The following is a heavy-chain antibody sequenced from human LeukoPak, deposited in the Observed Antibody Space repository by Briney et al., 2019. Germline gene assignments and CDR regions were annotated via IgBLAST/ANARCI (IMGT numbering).Heavy chain of an antibody. CDR3: ARDSLVLLGIPRWSGNGMDV. D-gene: IGHD3-10*01. Sequence: GASVKVSCKASGYTFTGYYMHWVRQAPGQGLEWMGWINPNSGGTNYAQKFQGRVTMTRDTSITTAYIELTRLRSDDTAVYYCARDSLVLLGIPRWSGNGMDVWGQGTTVTVSS. V-gene: IGHV1-2*02. J-gene: IGHJ6*02. CDR1: GYTFTGYY. CDR2: INPNSGGT.